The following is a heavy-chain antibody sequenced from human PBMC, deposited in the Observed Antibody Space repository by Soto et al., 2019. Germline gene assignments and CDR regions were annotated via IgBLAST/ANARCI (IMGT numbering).Heavy chain of an antibody. CDR1: GGSISSSSYY. CDR2: IYYSGST. V-gene: IGHV4-39*01. D-gene: IGHD1-26*01. Sequence: SDTLSLTCTVSGGSISSSSYYWCWIRQPPGKGLEWIGSIYYSGSTYYNPSLKSRVTISVDTSKNQFSLKLSSVTAADTAVYYCARHSGSYYYYYYYGMDVWGQGTTVTVYS. J-gene: IGHJ6*02. CDR3: ARHSGSYYYYYYYGMDV.